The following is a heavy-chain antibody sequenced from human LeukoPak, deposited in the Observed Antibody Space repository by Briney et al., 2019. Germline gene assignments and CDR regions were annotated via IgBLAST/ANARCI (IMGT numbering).Heavy chain of an antibody. D-gene: IGHD4-17*01. CDR2: IKQDGSEK. CDR3: ARDRRDYGDYQGWYFDL. V-gene: IGHV3-7*05. Sequence: GGSLRLSCAASGFTFSSYWMSWVRQAPGKGLEWVANIKQDGSEKYYVDSVKGRFTISRENAKNSLYLQMHSLRAEDTAVYYCARDRRDYGDYQGWYFDLWGRGTLVTVSS. CDR1: GFTFSSYW. J-gene: IGHJ2*01.